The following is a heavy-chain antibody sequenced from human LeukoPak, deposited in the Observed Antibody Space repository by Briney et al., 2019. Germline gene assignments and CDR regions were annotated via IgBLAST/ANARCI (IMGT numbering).Heavy chain of an antibody. CDR3: AKDAAYYYAGDAFDI. Sequence: GGSLRLSCAAWGFTFSSYGMQWVRQARGKGREWVAVIWYDGINKYYADSVKGRFTISRDNSKNTLYLQMTGLRAEDTAVYYCAKDAAYYYAGDAFDIWGQGTMVTVSS. J-gene: IGHJ3*02. CDR2: IWYDGINK. D-gene: IGHD3-10*01. V-gene: IGHV3-33*06. CDR1: GFTFSSYG.